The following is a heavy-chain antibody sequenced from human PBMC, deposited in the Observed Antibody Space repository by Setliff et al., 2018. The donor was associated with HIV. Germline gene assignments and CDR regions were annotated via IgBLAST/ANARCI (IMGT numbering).Heavy chain of an antibody. CDR3: ATSTSRFFWNGFYQGGFGSRNSHSFEN. Sequence: ASVKVSCKTSGYTFDIYYIHWVRQAPGQGLQWMGWMHPNSGATKYAQKFRDRVTLTGDTSISTASMELSSLKSDDTAMYYCATSTSRFFWNGFYQGGFGSRNSHSFENWGQGTLVTVSS. CDR1: GYTFDIYY. CDR2: MHPNSGAT. V-gene: IGHV1-2*02. J-gene: IGHJ4*02. D-gene: IGHD3-3*01.